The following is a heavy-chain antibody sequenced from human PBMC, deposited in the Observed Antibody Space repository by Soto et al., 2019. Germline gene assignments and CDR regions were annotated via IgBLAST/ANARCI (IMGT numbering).Heavy chain of an antibody. CDR3: ARGRGYCSGGSCYSDYYYYYMDV. CDR1: GGSFSGYY. Sequence: QVQLQQWGAGLLKPSETLSLTCAVYGGSFSGYYWSWIRQPPGKGLEWIGEINHSGSTNYNPSLKSRVTISVDTSKNQFSLKLSSVTAADTAVYYCARGRGYCSGGSCYSDYYYYYMDVWGKGTTVTVSS. V-gene: IGHV4-34*01. J-gene: IGHJ6*03. CDR2: INHSGST. D-gene: IGHD2-15*01.